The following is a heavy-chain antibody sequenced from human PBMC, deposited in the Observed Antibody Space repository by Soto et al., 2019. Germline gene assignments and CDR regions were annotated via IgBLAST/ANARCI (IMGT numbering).Heavy chain of an antibody. V-gene: IGHV1-8*01. CDR1: GYTFTSYD. CDR2: MNPNSGNT. J-gene: IGHJ6*02. Sequence: ASVKVSCKASGYTFTSYDINWVRQATGQGLEWMGWMNPNSGNTGYAQKFQGRVTMTRNTSISTAYMELSSLRSEDTAVYYCARGRGSNDYVWGSYLIYYYGMDVWGQGITVTVSS. CDR3: ARGRGSNDYVWGSYLIYYYGMDV. D-gene: IGHD3-16*02.